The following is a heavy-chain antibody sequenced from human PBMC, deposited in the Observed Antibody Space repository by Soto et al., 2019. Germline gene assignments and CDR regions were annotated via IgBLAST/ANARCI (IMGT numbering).Heavy chain of an antibody. CDR3: ARDSGFGVVPRSYYYYGLDV. V-gene: IGHV3-53*01. D-gene: IGHD3-3*01. J-gene: IGHJ6*02. Sequence: EVQLVESGGGLIQPGGSLRLSCAASGFTVSSNYMSWVRQAPGKGLEWVSVIYSGGSTYYADSVKGRFTISRDNSKXAXYHXMNSLRAEDTAVYYCARDSGFGVVPRSYYYYGLDVWGQGTTVTVSS. CDR2: IYSGGST. CDR1: GFTVSSNY.